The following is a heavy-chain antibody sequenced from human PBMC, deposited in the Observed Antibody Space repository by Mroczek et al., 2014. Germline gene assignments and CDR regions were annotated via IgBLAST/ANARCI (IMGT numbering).Heavy chain of an antibody. J-gene: IGHJ3*02. CDR2: VSHHGVA. Sequence: QVHLQESGPGLVKPSETLSLTCSVSRGSINNFYWNWIRQPPGKGLEWIAYVSHHGVAHFNPSLKSRVTITPDTAKNQVSLKLNSVTAADTAVYYCARWGGNSYNGFDIWAKGQWSPSLQ. D-gene: IGHD3-16*01. CDR3: ARWGGNSYNGFDI. V-gene: IGHV4-59*01. CDR1: RGSINNFY.